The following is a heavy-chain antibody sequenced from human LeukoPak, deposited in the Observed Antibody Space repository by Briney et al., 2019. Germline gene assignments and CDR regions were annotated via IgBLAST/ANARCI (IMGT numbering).Heavy chain of an antibody. D-gene: IGHD4-23*01. J-gene: IGHJ2*01. Sequence: ASVKVSCKASGYTFTDYHVHWVRQAPGQGLQWMGWIDRNSGGTNYAQKLQGRVTMTTDTSTSTAYMELRRLRSDDTAVYSCARDREGPSTVVTPGWYFDLWGRGTLVTVSS. CDR2: IDRNSGGT. V-gene: IGHV1-2*02. CDR3: ARDREGPSTVVTPGWYFDL. CDR1: GYTFTDYH.